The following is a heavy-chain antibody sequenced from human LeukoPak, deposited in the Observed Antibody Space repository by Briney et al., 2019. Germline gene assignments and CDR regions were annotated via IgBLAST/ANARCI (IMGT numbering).Heavy chain of an antibody. J-gene: IGHJ4*02. Sequence: RGESLKISCKGSGYSFTNYWIGWVRQMPGKGLEWMGIIYPGDSDTRYSPSFQGQVTISADKSISTAYLQWSSLKASDTAMYYCARHDYGDQTLTLIDYWGQGTLVTVSS. V-gene: IGHV5-51*01. CDR1: GYSFTNYW. CDR3: ARHDYGDQTLTLIDY. D-gene: IGHD4-17*01. CDR2: IYPGDSDT.